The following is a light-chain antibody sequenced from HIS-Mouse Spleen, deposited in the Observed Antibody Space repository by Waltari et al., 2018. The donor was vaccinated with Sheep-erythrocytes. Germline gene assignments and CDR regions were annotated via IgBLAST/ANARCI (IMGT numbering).Light chain of an antibody. CDR2: AAS. Sequence: DIQMTQSPSSLSASVGDRVTITCRASQSISSYLHWYQQKPGKPPKLLIYAASSLQSGVPSRFSGSGSGTDFTLTISSLQPEDFATYYCQQSYSTPPTFGGGTKVEIK. CDR3: QQSYSTPPT. CDR1: QSISSY. V-gene: IGKV1-39*01. J-gene: IGKJ4*01.